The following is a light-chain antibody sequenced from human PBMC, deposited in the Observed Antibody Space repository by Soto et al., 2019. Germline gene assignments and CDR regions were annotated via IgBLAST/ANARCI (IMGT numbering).Light chain of an antibody. Sequence: DIQMTQSPSTLSASVGDRVTITCRASQSISSWLAWYQQKPGKAPKLLIYDAYSLESGVPSRFSGSGSGTEFTLTISSLQPDDFATYYVQQYNSYSTFVGGTKVEIK. V-gene: IGKV1-5*01. CDR1: QSISSW. CDR3: QQYNSYST. CDR2: DAY. J-gene: IGKJ4*01.